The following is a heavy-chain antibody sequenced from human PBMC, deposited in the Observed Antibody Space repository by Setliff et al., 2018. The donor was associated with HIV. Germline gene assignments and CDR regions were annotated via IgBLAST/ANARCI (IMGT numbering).Heavy chain of an antibody. D-gene: IGHD3-16*02. CDR2: IKSQVNGGTS. V-gene: IGHV3-15*03. Sequence: QSSETLSLTCSVSGGSISRHNWSWIRQPPGTGLEWVGHIKSQVNGGTSDYGAAVKGRFTISRGDSKNTVYLQMNSLKTDDTAIYYCAKDVPHTFGGPIVYWGQGALVTVSS. J-gene: IGHJ4*02. CDR1: GGSISRHN. CDR3: AKDVPHTFGGPIVY.